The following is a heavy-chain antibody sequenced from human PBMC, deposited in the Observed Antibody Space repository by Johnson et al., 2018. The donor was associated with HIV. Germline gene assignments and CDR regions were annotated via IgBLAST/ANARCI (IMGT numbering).Heavy chain of an antibody. J-gene: IGHJ3*02. CDR1: GFTFSNYA. CDR3: ARVAPAHDAFDI. CDR2: ISYDGSNK. V-gene: IGHV3-30*04. D-gene: IGHD2-2*01. Sequence: QVQLVESGGGVVQPGRSLRLSCAASGFTFSNYAMHWVRQAPGKGLEWVALISYDGSNKYHADSVKGRFTISRDNSKYTLYLQMNSLRAEDTAVYYCARVAPAHDAFDIWGQGTMVTVSS.